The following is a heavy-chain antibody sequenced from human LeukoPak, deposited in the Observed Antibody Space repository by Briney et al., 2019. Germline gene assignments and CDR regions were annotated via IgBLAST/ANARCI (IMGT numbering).Heavy chain of an antibody. CDR3: ATGYSSGSPRGYYYYYMDV. CDR2: MNPNSGNT. D-gene: IGHD6-19*01. Sequence: ASVKVSCKASGYTFTSYDINWVRQATGQGLEWIGWMNPNSGNTGYAQKFQGRVTMTRNTSISTAYMELSSLRSEDTAVYYCATGYSSGSPRGYYYYYMDVWGKGTTVTVSS. V-gene: IGHV1-8*01. CDR1: GYTFTSYD. J-gene: IGHJ6*03.